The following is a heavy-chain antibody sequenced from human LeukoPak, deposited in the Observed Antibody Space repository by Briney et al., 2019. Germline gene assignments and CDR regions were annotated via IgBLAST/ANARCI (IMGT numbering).Heavy chain of an antibody. CDR1: GFTFSSYG. CDR3: AKSVGSSSWSRGDY. Sequence: PGGSLRLSCAASGFTFSSYGMHWVRQAPGKGLEWVAFIRYDGSNKYYADSVKGRFTISRDNSKNTLYLQMNSLRAEDTAVYYCAKSVGSSSWSRGDYWGQGTLVTVSS. CDR2: IRYDGSNK. D-gene: IGHD6-13*01. V-gene: IGHV3-30*02. J-gene: IGHJ4*02.